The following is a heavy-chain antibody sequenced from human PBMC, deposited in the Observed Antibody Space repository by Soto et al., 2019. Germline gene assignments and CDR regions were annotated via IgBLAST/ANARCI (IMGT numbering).Heavy chain of an antibody. CDR1: GFTFSIYG. D-gene: IGHD3-3*01. J-gene: IGHJ4*02. CDR2: ISYDGSNK. CDR3: AKDAVEYYFDY. Sequence: GGSLRLSCAASGFTFSIYGMHWVRQAPGKGLEWVAVISYDGSNKYYADSVKGRFTISRDNSKNTLYLQMNSLRAEDTAVYYCAKDAVEYYFDYWGQGTLVTVSS. V-gene: IGHV3-30*18.